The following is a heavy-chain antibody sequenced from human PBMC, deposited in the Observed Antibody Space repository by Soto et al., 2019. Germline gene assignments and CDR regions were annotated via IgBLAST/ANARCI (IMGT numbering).Heavy chain of an antibody. CDR3: ARLITPYYYYGMDV. Sequence: QVQLQESGPGLVKPSETLSLTCTVSGGSISSYYWSWIRQPPGKGLEWIGYIYYSGSTNYNPSLKRRVTISVDTSKNQFSLKLSSVTAADTAVYYCARLITPYYYYGMDVWGQGTTVTVSS. J-gene: IGHJ6*02. D-gene: IGHD3-10*01. V-gene: IGHV4-59*01. CDR2: IYYSGST. CDR1: GGSISSYY.